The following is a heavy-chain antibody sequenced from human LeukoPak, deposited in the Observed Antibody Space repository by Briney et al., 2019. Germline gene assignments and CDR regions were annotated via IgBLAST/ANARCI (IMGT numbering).Heavy chain of an antibody. CDR3: LRAWYYDSSGYYEYYFDY. Sequence: GGSLSPSRAASGFTFCNVWISAGSAAPREGGERVGRNKSKTNGGTTDYAAPVKGRFTISRDDSKNTLYLQMNSLKTEDTAVYYCLRAWYYDSSGYYEYYFDYWGQGTLVTVSS. CDR1: GFTFCNVW. CDR2: NKSKTNGGTT. V-gene: IGHV3-15*01. D-gene: IGHD3-22*01. J-gene: IGHJ4*02.